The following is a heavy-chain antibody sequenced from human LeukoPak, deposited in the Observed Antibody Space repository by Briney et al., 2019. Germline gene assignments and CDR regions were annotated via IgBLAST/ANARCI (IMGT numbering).Heavy chain of an antibody. Sequence: GGSLRLSCAASGFTFTDHWMAWVRQAPGKGLEWVAHINLDGGQKYYGDSVRGRFTISRDNAKNSLHLQMNSLRAEDTAVYYCARDPIVVVPAASFDPWGQGTLVTVSS. CDR3: ARDPIVVVPAASFDP. D-gene: IGHD2-2*01. V-gene: IGHV3-7*01. CDR1: GFTFTDHW. CDR2: INLDGGQK. J-gene: IGHJ5*02.